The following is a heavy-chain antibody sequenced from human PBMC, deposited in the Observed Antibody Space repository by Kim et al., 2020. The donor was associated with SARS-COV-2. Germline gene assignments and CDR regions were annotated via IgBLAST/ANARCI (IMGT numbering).Heavy chain of an antibody. CDR2: IIPIFGTA. J-gene: IGHJ6*02. D-gene: IGHD2-15*01. V-gene: IGHV1-69*13. CDR3: ARDVVVVLVAATHEYYYYGMDV. Sequence: SVKVSCKASGGTFSSYAISWVRQAPGQGLEWMGGIIPIFGTANYAQKFQGRVTVTADESTSTAYMELSSLRSEDTAVYYCARDVVVVLVAATHEYYYYGMDVWGQGTTVTVSS. CDR1: GGTFSSYA.